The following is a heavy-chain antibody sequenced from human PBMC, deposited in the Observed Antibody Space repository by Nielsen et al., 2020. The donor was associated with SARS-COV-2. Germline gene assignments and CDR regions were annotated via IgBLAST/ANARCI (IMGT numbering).Heavy chain of an antibody. D-gene: IGHD3-10*01. J-gene: IGHJ6*02. CDR2: IYPGDSDT. V-gene: IGHV5-51*01. CDR3: ARLYYGSGSYGILAYDYGMDV. Sequence: GESLKISCKGSGYSFTSYWIGWVRQMPGKGLEWMGIIYPGDSDTRYSPSFQGQVTISADKSISTAYLQWSSLKASDTAMYYCARLYYGSGSYGILAYDYGMDVWGQGTTVTVSS. CDR1: GYSFTSYW.